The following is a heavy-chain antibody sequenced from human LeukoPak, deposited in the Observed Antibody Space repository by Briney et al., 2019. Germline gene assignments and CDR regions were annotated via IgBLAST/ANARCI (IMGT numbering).Heavy chain of an antibody. Sequence: GGSLRLSCAASGLTFNDYSMSWIRQAPGKGLEWVSYINSRGKTIYYADSVKGRFTISRDNAKSSLYLQMNSLRAEDTAVYYCASLYYGAADYWGQGTLVTVSS. J-gene: IGHJ4*02. CDR1: GLTFNDYS. V-gene: IGHV3-11*01. CDR2: INSRGKTI. CDR3: ASLYYGAADY. D-gene: IGHD4-17*01.